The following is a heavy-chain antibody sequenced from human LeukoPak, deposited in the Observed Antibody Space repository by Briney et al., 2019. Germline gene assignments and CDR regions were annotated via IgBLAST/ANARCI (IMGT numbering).Heavy chain of an antibody. CDR3: ARETRGILTGYWSRYGMDV. V-gene: IGHV1-2*02. CDR1: GYTFTGYY. CDR2: INPNSGGT. Sequence: ASVKVSCKASGYTFTGYYMHWVRQAPGQGLEWMGWINPNSGGTNYAQKFQGRVTMTRDTSISTAYMELSRLRADDTAVYYCARETRGILTGYWSRYGMDVWGQGTTVTVSS. D-gene: IGHD3-9*01. J-gene: IGHJ6*02.